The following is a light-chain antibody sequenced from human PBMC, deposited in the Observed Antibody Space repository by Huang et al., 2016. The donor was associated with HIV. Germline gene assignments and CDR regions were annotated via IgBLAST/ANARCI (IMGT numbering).Light chain of an antibody. CDR1: QSVSSY. Sequence: IVLTQSPATLSLSPGERATLSCMASQSVSSYLAWYQQKPGQAPRLLIYDASNRATGIPARFSGSGSGTDFTLTISSLEPEDFAVYYCQQRSNWPRMYTFGQGTKLEIK. CDR2: DAS. J-gene: IGKJ2*01. CDR3: QQRSNWPRMYT. V-gene: IGKV3-11*01.